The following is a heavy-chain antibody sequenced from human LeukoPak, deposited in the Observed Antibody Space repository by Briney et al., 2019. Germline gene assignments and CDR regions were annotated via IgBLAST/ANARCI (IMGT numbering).Heavy chain of an antibody. Sequence: SVKVSCKASGGTFSSYAISWVRQAPGQGLEWMGRIIPILGIANYAQKFQGRVTITADESTSTAYMELSSLRSEDTAVYYCARVYDFWSGYYDYWGQGTLVTVSS. CDR3: ARVYDFWSGYYDY. CDR2: IIPILGIA. D-gene: IGHD3-3*01. V-gene: IGHV1-69*04. J-gene: IGHJ4*02. CDR1: GGTFSSYA.